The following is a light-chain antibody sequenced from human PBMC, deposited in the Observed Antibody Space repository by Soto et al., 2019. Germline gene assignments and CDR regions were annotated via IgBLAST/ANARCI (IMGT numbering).Light chain of an antibody. J-gene: IGKJ1*01. CDR3: MQALQTPLT. CDR2: LGS. V-gene: IGKV2-28*01. Sequence: DIVMTQSPLSLPVTPGEPASISCRSSQSLLHSNGYNYLDWHLQKPGQSPQLLIYLGSNRASGVPDRISGSGSGTDFTLKISRVEAEDVGVYYCMQALQTPLTFGQGTKVEIK. CDR1: QSLLHSNGYNY.